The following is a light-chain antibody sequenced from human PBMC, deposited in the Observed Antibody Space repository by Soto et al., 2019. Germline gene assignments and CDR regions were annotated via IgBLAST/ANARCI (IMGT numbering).Light chain of an antibody. J-gene: IGKJ1*01. Sequence: DIQMTQSPSSLSASVGDRVTITCRASQGISNYVAWYQQQPGKVPKLLIYVASTLQSGVPSRFSGSGSGTDFTLTISSLHPELVATHYCQKYLTPPWTFGQGTKVEIK. V-gene: IGKV1-27*01. CDR3: QKYLTPPWT. CDR2: VAS. CDR1: QGISNY.